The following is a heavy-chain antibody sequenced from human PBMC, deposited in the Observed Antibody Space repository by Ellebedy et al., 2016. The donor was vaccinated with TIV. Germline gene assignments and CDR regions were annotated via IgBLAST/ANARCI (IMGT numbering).Heavy chain of an antibody. J-gene: IGHJ4*02. D-gene: IGHD1-26*01. CDR2: INAHNGHT. CDR3: AGGTDFDW. Sequence: AASVKVSCKASGYTFTASYIHWVRQAPGQGLEWMGWINAHNGHTKYVQNLQGRVTMTTDTSTSTAYMELRSLRSDDTAVYYCAGGTDFDWWGQGTLVTVSS. CDR1: GYTFTASY. V-gene: IGHV1-18*04.